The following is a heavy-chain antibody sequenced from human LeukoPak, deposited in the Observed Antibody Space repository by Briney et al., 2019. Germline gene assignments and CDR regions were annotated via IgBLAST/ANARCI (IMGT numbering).Heavy chain of an antibody. CDR3: AKEGLYYDFWSGTN. Sequence: GGSLRLSCAASGFTFSSYAMSWVRQAPGKGLEWVSAISGSGGSTYYADSVKSRFTISRDNSKNTLYLQMNSLRAEDTAVYYCAKEGLYYDFWSGTNWGQGTLVTVSS. CDR1: GFTFSSYA. J-gene: IGHJ4*02. V-gene: IGHV3-23*01. CDR2: ISGSGGST. D-gene: IGHD3-3*01.